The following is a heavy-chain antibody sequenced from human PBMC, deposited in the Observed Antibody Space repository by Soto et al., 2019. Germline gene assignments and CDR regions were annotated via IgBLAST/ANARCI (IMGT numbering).Heavy chain of an antibody. CDR2: IFYSGTT. Sequence: QVQLQESGPGLVKPSETLSLTCTVSGGSVSSASYYSSWIRQPPGKGLEWIGHIFYSGTTKYVPSLKSRVTISTDTSKNQFSLRLSSVTAADTAVYYCARGQGQWLTIDYWGQGTLVTVSS. D-gene: IGHD6-19*01. CDR1: GGSVSSASYY. V-gene: IGHV4-61*01. J-gene: IGHJ4*02. CDR3: ARGQGQWLTIDY.